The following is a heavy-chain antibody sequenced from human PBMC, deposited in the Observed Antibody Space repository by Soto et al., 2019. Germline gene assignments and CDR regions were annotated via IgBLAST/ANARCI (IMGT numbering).Heavy chain of an antibody. CDR1: GGSISTYY. Sequence: QVQLQQSGPGLVKPSETLSLTCTVSGGSISTYYWSWIRQPPGKGLEWIGYIYYGGSANYNPSLKSRVTIALDRSRKQFSLRLNSVTAADTAVYYCSRGGHCTDGVCSALDYWGQGTLVTVSS. D-gene: IGHD2-8*01. CDR3: SRGGHCTDGVCSALDY. CDR2: IYYGGSA. J-gene: IGHJ4*02. V-gene: IGHV4-59*08.